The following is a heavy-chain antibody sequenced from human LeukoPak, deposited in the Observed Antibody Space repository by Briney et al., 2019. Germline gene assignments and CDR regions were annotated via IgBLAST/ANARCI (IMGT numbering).Heavy chain of an antibody. CDR2: ISGNGGST. D-gene: IGHD6-19*01. Sequence: GGSLRLSCAASGFTFSSYAMSWVRQAPGKGLEWVSAISGNGGSTYYADSVKGRFTISRDNSKNTLYLQMNSLKAEDTAVYYCARSHSSGSYWGQGTLVTVSS. J-gene: IGHJ4*02. V-gene: IGHV3-23*01. CDR1: GFTFSSYA. CDR3: ARSHSSGSY.